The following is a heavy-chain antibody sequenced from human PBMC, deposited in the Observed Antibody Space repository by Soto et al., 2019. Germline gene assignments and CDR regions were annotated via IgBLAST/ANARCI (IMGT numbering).Heavy chain of an antibody. CDR1: GGSFSGYY. CDR3: ARGIKNGSGSYSLPYYYYYGMDV. CDR2: INHSGST. D-gene: IGHD3-10*01. V-gene: IGHV4-34*01. Sequence: SETLSLTCAVYGGSFSGYYWSWIRQPPGKGLEWIGEINHSGSTNYNPSLKSRVTISVDTSKNQFSLKLSSVTAADTAVYYCARGIKNGSGSYSLPYYYYYGMDVWGQGTTVTSP. J-gene: IGHJ6*02.